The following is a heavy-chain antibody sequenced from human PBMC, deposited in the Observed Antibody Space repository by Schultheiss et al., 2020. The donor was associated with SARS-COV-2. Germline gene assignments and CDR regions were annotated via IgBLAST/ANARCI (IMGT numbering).Heavy chain of an antibody. CDR2: IFYSGST. V-gene: IGHV4-59*12. CDR3: AKVRRYYDILTGYYFDY. CDR1: GGSISSYY. D-gene: IGHD3-9*01. Sequence: SETLSLTCAVSGGSISSYYWSWIRQPPGKGLEWIGYIFYSGSTNYNPSLKSRVTISVDKSKNQFSLKLSSVTAADTAVYYCAKVRRYYDILTGYYFDYWGQGTLVTVSS. J-gene: IGHJ4*02.